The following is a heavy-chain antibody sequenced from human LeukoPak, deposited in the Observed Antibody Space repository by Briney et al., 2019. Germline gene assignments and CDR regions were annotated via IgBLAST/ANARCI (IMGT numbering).Heavy chain of an antibody. Sequence: SETLSLTCTVSGGSISSGSYYWSWIRQPAGKGLEWIGRIYTSGSTNYNPSLKGRVTISVDTSKNQFSLKLSSVTAADTAVYYCATTRRILDAFDIWGQGTMVTVSS. CDR2: IYTSGST. CDR3: ATTRRILDAFDI. V-gene: IGHV4-61*02. J-gene: IGHJ3*02. D-gene: IGHD2-15*01. CDR1: GGSISSGSYY.